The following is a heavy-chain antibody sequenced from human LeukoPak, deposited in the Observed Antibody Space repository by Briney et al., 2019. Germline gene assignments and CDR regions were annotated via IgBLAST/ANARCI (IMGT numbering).Heavy chain of an antibody. J-gene: IGHJ4*02. D-gene: IGHD3-10*01. CDR3: ARGLTYYYGSGSPSPFFDY. Sequence: TAQTLSLTCTVSGGSISMYYSSWIRQPPGNWLEWIGEINHSGSTNYNPSLKSRVTISVDTSKNQFSLKLSSVNAADMAVYYCARGLTYYYGSGSPSPFFDYWGQGTLVTVSS. CDR1: GGSISMYY. V-gene: IGHV4-34*01. CDR2: INHSGST.